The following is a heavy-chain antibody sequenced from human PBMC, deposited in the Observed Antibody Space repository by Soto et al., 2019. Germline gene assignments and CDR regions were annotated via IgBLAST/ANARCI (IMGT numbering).Heavy chain of an antibody. CDR1: GYTLTELS. J-gene: IGHJ1*01. V-gene: IGHV1-24*01. CDR2: FDPEDGET. D-gene: IGHD3-16*02. CDR3: ATDLARGPIVTAEYFQH. Sequence: ASVKVSCKVSGYTLTELSMHWVRQAPGKGLEWMGGFDPEDGETIYAQKFQGRVTMTEDTSTDTAYMELSSLRSEDTAVYYCATDLARGPIVTAEYFQHWGQGTLVTV.